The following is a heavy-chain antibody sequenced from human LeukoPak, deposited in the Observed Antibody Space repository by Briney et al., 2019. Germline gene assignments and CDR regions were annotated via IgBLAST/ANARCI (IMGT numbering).Heavy chain of an antibody. V-gene: IGHV4-39*02. CDR3: ARLGAGPTYYDFWSGYSSFYFDY. J-gene: IGHJ4*02. Sequence: SETLSLTCTVSGGSIRSSYYYWGWIRQPPGKGLEWIGGISSSGNTYYNPSLKSRITISIDTSKNHFSLKLSSVTAADTAVYYCARLGAGPTYYDFWSGYSSFYFDYWGQGTLVTVSS. CDR2: ISSSGNT. D-gene: IGHD3-3*01. CDR1: GGSIRSSYYY.